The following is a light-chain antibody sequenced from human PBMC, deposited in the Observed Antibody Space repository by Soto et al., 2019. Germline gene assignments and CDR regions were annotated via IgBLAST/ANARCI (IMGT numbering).Light chain of an antibody. V-gene: IGKV1-5*01. CDR2: DAS. J-gene: IGKJ1*01. CDR1: QSISNW. Sequence: IQMTQSPSTLPASVGDRVTITCRASQSISNWLAWYQQKPGKAPKLLIYDASSLESGVPSRFSGSGSGTEFTLTISSLQPDDFATYYCQQDYGYPRTFGQGTKVDIK. CDR3: QQDYGYPRT.